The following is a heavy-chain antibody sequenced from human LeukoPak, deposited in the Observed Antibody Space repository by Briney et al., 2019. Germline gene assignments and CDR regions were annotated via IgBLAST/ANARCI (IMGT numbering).Heavy chain of an antibody. D-gene: IGHD3-3*01. Sequence: SETLSLTCTVSGGSIRSYFWSWIRQPPGKGLEWIGYVYNTGSTNYNPSLKSRVTISVDTSKNQFSLKLSSVTAADTAVYYCARKVGSGGYFDYWGQGTPFTVSS. J-gene: IGHJ4*02. CDR2: VYNTGST. CDR1: GGSIRSYF. V-gene: IGHV4-59*01. CDR3: ARKVGSGGYFDY.